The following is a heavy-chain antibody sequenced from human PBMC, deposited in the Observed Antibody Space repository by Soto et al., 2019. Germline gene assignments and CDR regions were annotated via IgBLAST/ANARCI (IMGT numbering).Heavy chain of an antibody. V-gene: IGHV1-46*01. D-gene: IGHD3-22*01. CDR1: GYTFTSYY. CDR3: ARAYYYDSRGYPVNVDY. Sequence: ASVKVSCKASGYTFTSYYVHWVRQAPGQGLEWMGIINPSGGSTSYAQTFQGRVTMTRDTSTSTVYMELSSLRSEDTAVYCCARAYYYDSRGYPVNVDYWGQGTRVTVSS. J-gene: IGHJ4*02. CDR2: INPSGGST.